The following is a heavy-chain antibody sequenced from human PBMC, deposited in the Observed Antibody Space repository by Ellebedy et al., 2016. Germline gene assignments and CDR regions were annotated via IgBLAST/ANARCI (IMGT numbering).Heavy chain of an antibody. CDR1: GGSISSYY. D-gene: IGHD3-3*01. CDR3: ARAFNFGVGWFDP. V-gene: IGHV4-4*07. CDR2: VYTSGST. Sequence: GSLRLXXTVSGGSISSYYWGWIRQPAGKGLEWIGRVYTSGSTNYNPSLKSRVTMSVDTSENQFSLKLSSVTAADTAMYYCARAFNFGVGWFDPWGQGTLVTVSS. J-gene: IGHJ5*02.